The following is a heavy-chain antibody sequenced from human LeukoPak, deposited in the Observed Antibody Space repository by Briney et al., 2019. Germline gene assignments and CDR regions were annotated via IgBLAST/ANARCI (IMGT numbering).Heavy chain of an antibody. J-gene: IGHJ6*02. CDR2: ISGSGGGT. V-gene: IGHV3-23*01. D-gene: IGHD3-3*01. CDR1: GFTFSSYA. CDR3: AKGGRLDFWSGDSAYYYGMDV. Sequence: GGSLRLSCAASGFTFSSYAMSWVRLAPGKGLEWVSSISGSGGGTYYADSVKGRFTISRDNSKNTLYLQMNSLRAEDTAVYYCAKGGRLDFWSGDSAYYYGMDVWGQGTTVTVSS.